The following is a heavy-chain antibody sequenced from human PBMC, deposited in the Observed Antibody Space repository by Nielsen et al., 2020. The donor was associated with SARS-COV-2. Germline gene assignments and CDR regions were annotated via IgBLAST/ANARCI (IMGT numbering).Heavy chain of an antibody. CDR3: AKDIPMTGGGALLY. CDR1: GFTFDDYG. Sequence: GESLKISCAASGFTFDDYGMSWVRQAPGKGLEWVSGINWNGGSTGYADSVKGRFTISRDNAKNSLYLQMNSLTNEDTAVYYCAKDIPMTGGGALLYWGQGALVTVSS. V-gene: IGHV3-20*04. CDR2: INWNGGST. J-gene: IGHJ4*02. D-gene: IGHD3-16*01.